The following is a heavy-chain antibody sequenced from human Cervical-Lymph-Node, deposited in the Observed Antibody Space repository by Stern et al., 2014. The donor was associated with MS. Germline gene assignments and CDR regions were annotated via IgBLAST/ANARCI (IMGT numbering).Heavy chain of an antibody. V-gene: IGHV1-69*01. CDR1: GGIFSSYA. CDR2: IIPIFGPT. J-gene: IGHJ6*02. D-gene: IGHD3-10*01. CDR3: ARGATMVRGVINPDYYGMDV. Sequence: QLVQSGAEVKKPGSSVKVSCKASGGIFSSYAISWVRQAPGQGLEWMGGIIPIFGPTNYAQKFQGRVTITADESTSTAYMELSSLRSEDAAVYYCARGATMVRGVINPDYYGMDVWGQGTTVTVSS.